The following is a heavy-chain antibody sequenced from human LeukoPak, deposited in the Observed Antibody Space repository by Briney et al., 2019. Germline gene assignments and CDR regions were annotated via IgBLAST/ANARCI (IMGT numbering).Heavy chain of an antibody. J-gene: IGHJ5*02. CDR2: IYYSGST. CDR3: ARGREAATLGWFDP. D-gene: IGHD2-15*01. Sequence: SQTLSLTCTVSGGSIRSGGYYWSWIRQHPGKGLEWIGYIYYSGSTYYNPSLKSRVTISVDTSKNQFSLKLSSVTAADTAVYYCARGREAATLGWFDPWGQGTLVTVSS. CDR1: GGSIRSGGYY. V-gene: IGHV4-31*03.